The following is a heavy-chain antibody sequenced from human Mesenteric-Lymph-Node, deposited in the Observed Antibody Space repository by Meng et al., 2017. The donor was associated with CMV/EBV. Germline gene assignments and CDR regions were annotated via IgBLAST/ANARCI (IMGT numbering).Heavy chain of an antibody. CDR1: GYTFTGRF. J-gene: IGHJ6*02. CDR3: ASASYSGYDYYYYGMDV. Sequence: SVKVSCKAFGYTFTGRFIHWVRQAPGQGLEWMGWINPNSGGTNYAQKFQGRVTMTRDTSISTAYMELSRLRSDDTAVYYCASASYSGYDYYYYGMDVWGQGTTVTVSS. CDR2: INPNSGGT. D-gene: IGHD5-12*01. V-gene: IGHV1-2*02.